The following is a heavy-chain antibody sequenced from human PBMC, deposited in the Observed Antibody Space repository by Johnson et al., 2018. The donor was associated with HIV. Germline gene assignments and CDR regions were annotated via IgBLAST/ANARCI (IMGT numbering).Heavy chain of an antibody. CDR3: ARALTTDAFDM. D-gene: IGHD4-17*01. V-gene: IGHV3-30*04. Sequence: VQLVESGGGVVQPGRSLRLSCAASRFTFSSYAMHWVRQAPGKGLEWVAVIWYDGSNKYYTDSVKGRFTISRDNSKNTLYLQMNSLRAEDTAVYYCARALTTDAFDMWGQGTMVTVSS. J-gene: IGHJ3*02. CDR2: IWYDGSNK. CDR1: RFTFSSYA.